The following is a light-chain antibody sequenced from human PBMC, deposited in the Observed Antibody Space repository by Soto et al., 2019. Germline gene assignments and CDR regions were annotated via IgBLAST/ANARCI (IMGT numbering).Light chain of an antibody. V-gene: IGKV1-12*01. CDR1: QDISGW. CDR3: LQANTFPIT. Sequence: DIQMTQSPSSVSASVGDRVTITCRASQDISGWLAWYQQKPGKAPKLLIYAASSLRSGVPSRFSGSGSGAYFTLTISSLQPEDFATYYCLQANTFPITIGQGTRLEIK. J-gene: IGKJ5*01. CDR2: AAS.